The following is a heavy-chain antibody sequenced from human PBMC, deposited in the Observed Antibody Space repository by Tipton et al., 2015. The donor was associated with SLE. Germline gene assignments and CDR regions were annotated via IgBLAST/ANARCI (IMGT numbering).Heavy chain of an antibody. CDR3: ARGPGSGYYSNY. D-gene: IGHD3-22*01. CDR1: GFTFSSYE. CDR2: ISSSGSTI. V-gene: IGHV3-48*03. Sequence: SLRLSCAASGFTFSSYEMNWVRQAPGKGLEWVSYISSSGSTIYYADSVKGRFTISRDNAKNSLYLQMNSLRAEDTAVYYCARGPGSGYYSNYWGQGTLVTVSS. J-gene: IGHJ4*02.